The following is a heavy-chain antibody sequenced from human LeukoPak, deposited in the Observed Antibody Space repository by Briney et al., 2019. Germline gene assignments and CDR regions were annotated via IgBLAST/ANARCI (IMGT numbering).Heavy chain of an antibody. Sequence: QPGGSLRLSCAASGFTFSSYAMSWVRQAPGKGLEWVSAISGSGGSTYYADSVKGRFTISRDNSKNTLYLQMNSLRAEDTAVYYCAKGYYDYVWGSYRYTADYWGQGTLVTVSS. D-gene: IGHD3-16*02. CDR3: AKGYYDYVWGSYRYTADY. J-gene: IGHJ4*02. V-gene: IGHV3-23*01. CDR1: GFTFSSYA. CDR2: ISGSGGST.